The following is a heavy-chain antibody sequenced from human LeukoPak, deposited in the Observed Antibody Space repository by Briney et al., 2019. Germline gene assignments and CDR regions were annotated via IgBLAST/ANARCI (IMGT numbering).Heavy chain of an antibody. J-gene: IGHJ3*02. Sequence: GGSLRLSCAASGYTFSSYSMNWVRQAPGKGVEWVSSISSSSSYIYYADSVKGRFTISRDNAKNSLYLQMNSLRAEDTAVYYCARDITTGYYYDSSGLNAFDIWGQGTMVTVSS. CDR3: ARDITTGYYYDSSGLNAFDI. CDR2: ISSSSSYI. V-gene: IGHV3-21*01. CDR1: GYTFSSYS. D-gene: IGHD3-22*01.